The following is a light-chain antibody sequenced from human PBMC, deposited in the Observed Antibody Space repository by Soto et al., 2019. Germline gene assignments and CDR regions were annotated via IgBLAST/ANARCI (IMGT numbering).Light chain of an antibody. J-gene: IGLJ2*01. V-gene: IGLV1-44*01. CDR2: SDT. Sequence: QSVLTQPPSASGTPGQRVTIFCSGSSSNIGTNTVIWYQQLPGAAPKLLIYSDTQRPSGVPDRFSGSKSGTSASLAISGLQSEDGANYYCAAWDVSLVVFGGGTKVTVL. CDR3: AAWDVSLVV. CDR1: SSNIGTNT.